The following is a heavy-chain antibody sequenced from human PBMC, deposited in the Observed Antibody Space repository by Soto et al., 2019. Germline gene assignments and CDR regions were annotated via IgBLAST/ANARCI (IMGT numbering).Heavy chain of an antibody. J-gene: IGHJ6*02. V-gene: IGHV4-4*07. Sequence: SETLSLTCTVSDDFISSYYWNWIRQPAGKGLEWIGRVSTNGATNYNPSLGSRVTMSVDTSKNQFSLKLTSVTAADTAVYFCARADYEILTGSYAMDVWGQGTTVTVSS. CDR3: ARADYEILTGSYAMDV. D-gene: IGHD3-9*01. CDR1: DDFISSYY. CDR2: VSTNGAT.